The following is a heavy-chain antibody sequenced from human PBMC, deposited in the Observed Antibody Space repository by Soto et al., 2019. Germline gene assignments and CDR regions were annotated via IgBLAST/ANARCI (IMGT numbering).Heavy chain of an antibody. J-gene: IGHJ4*02. V-gene: IGHV3-23*01. CDR1: GFTFSSYA. D-gene: IGHD1-26*01. Sequence: PGGSLRLSCAASGFTFSSYAMSWVRQSPGKGLEWVSAISGSGGSTYYADSVKGRFTISRDNSKNTLYLQMNSLRAEDTAVYYCAKDPLMRQMGKPTQDYWGQGNMVTVSS. CDR3: AKDPLMRQMGKPTQDY. CDR2: ISGSGGST.